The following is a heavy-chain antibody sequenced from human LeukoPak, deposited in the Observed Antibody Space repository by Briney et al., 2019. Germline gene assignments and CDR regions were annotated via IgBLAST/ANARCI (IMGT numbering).Heavy chain of an antibody. CDR1: GLTFSSYA. Sequence: PGGPLRLSCAASGLTFSSYAMSWVRLAPGKGLEWVSGISDSGGSTYYAASVKGRFTISRDNSKNTLFLQMNSLRAEDTAVYYCAKDPITMLIVGLRGAFDIWGQGTMVTVSS. CDR3: AKDPITMLIVGLRGAFDI. CDR2: ISDSGGST. J-gene: IGHJ3*02. V-gene: IGHV3-23*01. D-gene: IGHD3-22*01.